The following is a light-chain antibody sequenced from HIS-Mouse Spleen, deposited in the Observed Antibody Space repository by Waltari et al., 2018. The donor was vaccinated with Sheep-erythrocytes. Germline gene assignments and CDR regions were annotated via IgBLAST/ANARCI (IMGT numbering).Light chain of an antibody. V-gene: IGLV2-23*01. Sequence: QSALTQPASVSGSPGQSITIPCTGTSSDVGSYNLVSWYQQHPGKAPKLMIYEGSKRPSVVSNRFSGSKSGNTASLTISGLQAEDEADYYCCSYAGSSTLVFGGGTKLTVL. CDR2: EGS. J-gene: IGLJ2*01. CDR3: CSYAGSSTLV. CDR1: SSDVGSYNL.